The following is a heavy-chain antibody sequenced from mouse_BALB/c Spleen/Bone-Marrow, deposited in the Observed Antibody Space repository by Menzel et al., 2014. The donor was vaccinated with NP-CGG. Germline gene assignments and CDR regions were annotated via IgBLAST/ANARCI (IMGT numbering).Heavy chain of an antibody. CDR3: ARYGYDYFDY. J-gene: IGHJ2*01. V-gene: IGHV7-3*02. Sequence: EVKLVGPGGGLVQPGGSLRLSCATSGFTFTDYYMSWVRQPPGKALEWLGFIRNKANGYTTEYSASVKGRFTISRDNSQSILYLQMNTLRAEDSATYYCARYGYDYFDYWGQGTTLTVSS. D-gene: IGHD2-2*01. CDR2: IRNKANGYTT. CDR1: GFTFTDYY.